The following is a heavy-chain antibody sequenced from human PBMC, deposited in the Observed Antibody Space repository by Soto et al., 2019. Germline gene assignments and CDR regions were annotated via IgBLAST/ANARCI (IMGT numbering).Heavy chain of an antibody. J-gene: IGHJ6*02. CDR3: ARGQGSGTTYYYYYGMDV. Sequence: SETLSLTCAVYGGSFSGYYWSWIRQPPGKGLEWIGEINHSGSTNYNPSLKSRVTISVDTSKNQFSLKLSSVTAADTAVYYCARGQGSGTTYYYYYGMDVWGQGTTVTVSS. D-gene: IGHD6-13*01. V-gene: IGHV4-34*01. CDR2: INHSGST. CDR1: GGSFSGYY.